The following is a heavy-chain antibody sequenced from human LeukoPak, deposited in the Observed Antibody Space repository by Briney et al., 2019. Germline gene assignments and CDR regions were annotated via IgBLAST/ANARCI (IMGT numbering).Heavy chain of an antibody. J-gene: IGHJ4*02. CDR2: INYSGNT. CDR3: ARDWEPGY. Sequence: SETLSLTCTVSDGSISHYYWNWIRQPPGKGLEWIGNINYSGNTNYNPSLKTRVTISVDTSKNQFSLTLRSVTAADTALYYCARDWEPGYWGEGTLVTVSS. V-gene: IGHV4-59*01. D-gene: IGHD1-1*01. CDR1: DGSISHYY.